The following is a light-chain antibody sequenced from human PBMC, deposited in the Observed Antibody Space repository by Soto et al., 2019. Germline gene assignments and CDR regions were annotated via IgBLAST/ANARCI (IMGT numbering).Light chain of an antibody. CDR1: SSDVGGYNY. CDR3: CSYAGSYTEV. CDR2: DVS. V-gene: IGLV2-11*01. Sequence: QSVLTQPRSVSGSPGQSVTISCTGTSSDVGGYNYVSWYQQHPGKAPKVMIYDVSKRPSGVPDRFSGSKSGNTASLTISGRQAEDEADYYCCSYAGSYTEVFGTGTKLTVL. J-gene: IGLJ1*01.